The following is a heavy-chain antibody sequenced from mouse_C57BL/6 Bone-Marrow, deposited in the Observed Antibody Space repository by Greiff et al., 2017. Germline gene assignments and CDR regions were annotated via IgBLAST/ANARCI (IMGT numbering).Heavy chain of an antibody. CDR3: ARFSSLRDYAMDY. J-gene: IGHJ4*01. Sequence: QVHVKQPGAELVKPGASVKLSCKASGYTFTSYWMHWVKQRPGQGLEWIGMIHPNSGSTNYNEKFKSKATLTVDKSSSTAYMQLSSLTSEDSAVYYCARFSSLRDYAMDYWGQGTSVTVSS. D-gene: IGHD1-1*01. V-gene: IGHV1-64*01. CDR2: IHPNSGST. CDR1: GYTFTSYW.